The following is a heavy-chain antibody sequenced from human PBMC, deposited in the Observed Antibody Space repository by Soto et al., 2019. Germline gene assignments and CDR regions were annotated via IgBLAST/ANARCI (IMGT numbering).Heavy chain of an antibody. CDR1: GFTFSDYY. V-gene: IGHV3-11*04. CDR2: IGTSGSGM. CDR3: ARDYRWAFDY. D-gene: IGHD3-16*01. J-gene: IGHJ4*02. Sequence: GGSLRLSYSSSGFTFSDYYMSWIRQAPGKGLEWVSFIGTSGSGMEYSDSVEGRFTISRDNAKNSLYLQMNSLRDEDTAVYFCARDYRWAFDYWGQGTLVTVSS.